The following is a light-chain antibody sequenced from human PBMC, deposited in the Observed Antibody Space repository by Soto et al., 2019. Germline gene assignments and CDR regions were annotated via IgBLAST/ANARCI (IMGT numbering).Light chain of an antibody. CDR1: QIISNN. V-gene: IGKV3-15*01. CDR2: GAS. J-gene: IGKJ4*01. CDR3: QHFNNWPPELT. Sequence: EVVMTQSPATLSVSAGYRSTLSCRASQIISNNLAWYQQKPVQAPRLLIFGASTRATGVPARFSGSGSGTEFILTISRLQSEDFATYYCQHFNNWPPELTFGGGTTGDIK.